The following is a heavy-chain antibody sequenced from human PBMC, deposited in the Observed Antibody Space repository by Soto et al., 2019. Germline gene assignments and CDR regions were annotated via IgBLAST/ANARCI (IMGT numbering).Heavy chain of an antibody. Sequence: EVQLLESGGGLVQPGGSLRLSCVASGFTFSSLGMSWVRQAPGKGLEWVSAINDGGAYTYYANSVKGRFTTSREISKDTLYLQMKSLRAEDTAIYYCAKGAMSTKGMGAWGQGTTVTVSS. CDR2: INDGGAYT. J-gene: IGHJ6*02. V-gene: IGHV3-23*01. CDR3: AKGAMSTKGMGA. CDR1: GFTFSSLG. D-gene: IGHD2-2*01.